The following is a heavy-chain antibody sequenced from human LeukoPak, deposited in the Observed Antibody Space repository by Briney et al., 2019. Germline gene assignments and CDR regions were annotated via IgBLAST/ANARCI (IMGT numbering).Heavy chain of an antibody. J-gene: IGHJ5*02. Sequence: GALKPFLATFGIINTCHWNRWVRPTPGEGVEWVANIKQDGSEKNYVDSVKGRFTIFRDNARNSLYLQMNSLRAEDTAVYYCASHSYGYNHWGQGTLVIVSS. CDR1: GIINTCHW. D-gene: IGHD3-16*01. CDR3: ASHSYGYNH. V-gene: IGHV3-7*01. CDR2: IKQDGSEK.